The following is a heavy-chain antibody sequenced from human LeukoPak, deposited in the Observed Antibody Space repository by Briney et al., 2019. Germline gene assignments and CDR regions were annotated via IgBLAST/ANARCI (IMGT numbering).Heavy chain of an antibody. CDR2: ISGSGGST. J-gene: IGHJ4*02. D-gene: IGHD4-11*01. CDR1: GFTFSSYA. V-gene: IGHV3-23*01. CDR3: AKDRALTTWYFDY. Sequence: GGSLRLSCAASGFTFSSYAMSWVRQAPGKGLEWVSAISGSGGSTYYADSVKGRFTISRDNSKNTLYLQMDSLRAEDTAVYYCAKDRALTTWYFDYWGQGTLVTVSS.